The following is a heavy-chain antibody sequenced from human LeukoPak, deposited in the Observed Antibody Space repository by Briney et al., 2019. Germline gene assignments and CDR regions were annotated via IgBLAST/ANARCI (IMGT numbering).Heavy chain of an antibody. D-gene: IGHD2-15*01. CDR1: GGSLSSSSYF. CDR3: ARQGRSYCSGGSCYPSGFDI. V-gene: IGHV4-39*01. J-gene: IGHJ3*02. CDR2: ISDSGST. Sequence: SETLSLTCTVSGGSLSSSSYFWGWTRQPPGKGLEWIATISDSGSTFYIPSLKSRVTISVDTSKNQFSLKLGSVTAADTAVYYCARQGRSYCSGGSCYPSGFDIWGQGTVVTVSS.